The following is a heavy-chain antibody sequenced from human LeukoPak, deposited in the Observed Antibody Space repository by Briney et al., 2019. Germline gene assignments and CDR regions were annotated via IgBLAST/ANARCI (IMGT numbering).Heavy chain of an antibody. D-gene: IGHD4-23*01. Sequence: PGRSLRLSCAASGFTFSSYAMHWVRQAPGKGLEWVAVISYDGSNKYYADSVKGRFTISRDISKNTLYLQMSSLRAEDTAVYYCARRAGGYSHPYDYWGQGVLVTVSS. V-gene: IGHV3-30*14. J-gene: IGHJ4*02. CDR3: ARRAGGYSHPYDY. CDR2: ISYDGSNK. CDR1: GFTFSSYA.